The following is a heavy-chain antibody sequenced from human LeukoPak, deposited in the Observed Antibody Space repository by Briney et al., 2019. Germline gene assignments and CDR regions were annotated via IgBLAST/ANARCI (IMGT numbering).Heavy chain of an antibody. V-gene: IGHV4-61*02. J-gene: IGHJ5*02. CDR1: GGSISSGSYY. CDR3: ATYCSSTSCPKYNWFDP. D-gene: IGHD2-2*01. CDR2: IYTSGST. Sequence: SETLSLTCTVSGGSISSGSYYWSWIRQPAGKGLEWIGRIYTSGSTNYNPSLKSRVTISIDTSKNQFSLKLSSVTAADTAVYYCATYCSSTSCPKYNWFDPWGQGTLVTVSS.